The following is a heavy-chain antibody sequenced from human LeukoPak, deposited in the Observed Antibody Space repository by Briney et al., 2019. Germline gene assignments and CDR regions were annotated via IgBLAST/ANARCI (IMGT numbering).Heavy chain of an antibody. CDR2: IYYSGST. CDR3: ASSVWAGSPTFDY. CDR1: GGSISSYY. V-gene: IGHV4-59*01. D-gene: IGHD5/OR15-5a*01. Sequence: SETLSLTCTVSGGSISSYYWSWIRQPPGKGLEWIGYIYYSGSTNYNPSLKSRVTISVDTSKNQFSLKLSSVTVADTAVYYCASSVWAGSPTFDYWGQGTLVTVSS. J-gene: IGHJ4*02.